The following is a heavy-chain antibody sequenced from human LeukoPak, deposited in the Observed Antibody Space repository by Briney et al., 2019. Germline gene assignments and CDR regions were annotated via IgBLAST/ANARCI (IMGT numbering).Heavy chain of an antibody. V-gene: IGHV3-23*01. CDR1: GFTFSSYA. J-gene: IGHJ4*02. Sequence: HPGGSLRLSCAASGFTFSSYAMSWVRQAPGKGLEWVSAISGSGGSTYYADSVKGRFTISRDNSKNTLYLQMNSLRAEDTAVYYCAKVGPSATPIAAAGTGDYWGQGTLVTVSS. D-gene: IGHD6-13*01. CDR2: ISGSGGST. CDR3: AKVGPSATPIAAAGTGDY.